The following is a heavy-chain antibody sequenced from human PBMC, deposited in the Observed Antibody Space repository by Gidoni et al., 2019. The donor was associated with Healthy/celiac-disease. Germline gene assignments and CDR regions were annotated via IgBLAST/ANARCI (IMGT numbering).Heavy chain of an antibody. CDR3: ARDSGPYSSSAVGVDY. CDR1: GASVSRNRAA. V-gene: IGHV6-1*01. J-gene: IGHJ4*02. CDR2: TYYRSKWYN. Sequence: QVQLQQSGSGLVKPSQTLPLTCAISGASVSRNRAAWNWFRQSPSRGLEWLGRTYYRSKWYNDYAVSVKSRITINPDTSKNQFSLQLNSVTPEDTAVYYCARDSGPYSSSAVGVDYWGQGTLVTVSS. D-gene: IGHD6-6*01.